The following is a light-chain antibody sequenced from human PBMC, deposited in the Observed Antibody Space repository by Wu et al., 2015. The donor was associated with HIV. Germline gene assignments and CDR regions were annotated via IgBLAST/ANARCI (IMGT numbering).Light chain of an antibody. Sequence: EIVLTQSPATLSFSPGERATLFCRASQSVSGTLAWYQQKLGQAPRLLIYDASKRATGIPDRFRGSGSGTESTLVISTVEPDDFAVYYCQQYAASPITFGQGTRL. CDR3: QQYAASPIT. CDR2: DAS. CDR1: QSVSGT. V-gene: IGKV3-11*01. J-gene: IGKJ5*01.